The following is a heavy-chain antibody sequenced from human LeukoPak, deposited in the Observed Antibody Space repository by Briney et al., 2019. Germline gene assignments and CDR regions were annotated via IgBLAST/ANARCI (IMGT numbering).Heavy chain of an antibody. CDR3: ARMNYVSSGWGAPFDY. CDR1: GFTFSSYG. CDR2: ISYDGSNK. J-gene: IGHJ4*02. Sequence: GGSLRLSCAASGFTFSSYGMHWVRQAPGKGLEWVAVISYDGSNKYYADSVKGRFTISRDNSKNTLYLQMNSLRAEDTAVYYCARMNYVSSGWGAPFDYWGQGTLDTVSS. V-gene: IGHV3-30*03. D-gene: IGHD1-7*01.